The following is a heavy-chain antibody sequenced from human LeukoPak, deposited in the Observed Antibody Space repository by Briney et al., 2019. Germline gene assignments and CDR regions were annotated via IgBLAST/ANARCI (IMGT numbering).Heavy chain of an antibody. CDR3: AKDWGASGWYNWFDS. J-gene: IGHJ5*01. Sequence: GTSLRLSCEVSGRTINNRGMHWVRQAPGKGLEWVAMISHDGNVEYYLDSVKGRLTISRDNSKNTLYLQMNSLTTEDTAIYYCAKDWGASGWYNWFDSWGQGTQVTVSS. D-gene: IGHD6-19*01. V-gene: IGHV3-30*18. CDR2: ISHDGNVE. CDR1: GRTINNRG.